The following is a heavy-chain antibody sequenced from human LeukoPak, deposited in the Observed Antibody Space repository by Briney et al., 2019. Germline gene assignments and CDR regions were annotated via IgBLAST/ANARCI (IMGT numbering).Heavy chain of an antibody. Sequence: SETLSLTCTVSGGSINSNNHYWGWIRQPPGKGLEWIGSIYYSGNTYYNPSLKSRVTISVDKSKNQFSLKLSSVTAADTAVYFCARSIAADLDYWAQGTLVTVSS. CDR1: GGSINSNNHY. V-gene: IGHV4-39*07. D-gene: IGHD6-13*01. CDR2: IYYSGNT. CDR3: ARSIAADLDY. J-gene: IGHJ4*02.